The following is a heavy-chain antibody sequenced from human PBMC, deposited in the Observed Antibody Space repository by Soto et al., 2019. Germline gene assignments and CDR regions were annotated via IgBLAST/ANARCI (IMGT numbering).Heavy chain of an antibody. CDR1: GGSFSGYY. Sequence: SETLSLICAVYGGSFSGYYWSWIRQPPGKGLEWIGEINHSGSTNYNPSLKSRVTISVDTSKNQFSLKLSPVTAADTAVYYCAIGVNSYYDFWSGYYGSWFDPWGQGTLVTVSS. CDR3: AIGVNSYYDFWSGYYGSWFDP. D-gene: IGHD3-3*01. J-gene: IGHJ5*02. CDR2: INHSGST. V-gene: IGHV4-34*01.